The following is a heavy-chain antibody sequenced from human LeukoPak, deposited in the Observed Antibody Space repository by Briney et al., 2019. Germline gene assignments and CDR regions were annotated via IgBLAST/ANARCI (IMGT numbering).Heavy chain of an antibody. CDR2: IYYSGST. J-gene: IGHJ2*01. D-gene: IGHD6-19*01. CDR1: GGSISSGGYY. CDR3: ARLMFIAVGNWYFDL. V-gene: IGHV4-31*03. Sequence: SSQTLSLTCTVSGGSISSGGYYWSWIRQHPGKGLEWIGYIYYSGSTYYNPSLKSRVTISVDTSKNQFSLKLSSVTAADTAVYYCARLMFIAVGNWYFDLWGRGALVTVSS.